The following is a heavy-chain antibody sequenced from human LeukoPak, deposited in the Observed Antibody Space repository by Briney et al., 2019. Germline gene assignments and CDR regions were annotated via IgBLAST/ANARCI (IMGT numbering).Heavy chain of an antibody. V-gene: IGHV3-23*01. J-gene: IGHJ4*02. D-gene: IGHD6-6*01. CDR3: AKEGGYSSSSVDY. CDR1: GFTFSDYA. CDR2: ISGNSGTA. Sequence: PGGSLRLSCVASGFTFSDYAMNWVRQAPGKGLEWVSAISGNSGTAYYADSVKGRFTISRDNSKNSLYLQMDSLRPEDTAIYYCAKEGGYSSSSVDYWGQGTLVTVSS.